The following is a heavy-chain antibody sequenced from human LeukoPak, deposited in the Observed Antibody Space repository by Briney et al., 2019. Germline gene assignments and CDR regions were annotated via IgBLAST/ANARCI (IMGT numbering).Heavy chain of an antibody. V-gene: IGHV4-39*01. Sequence: SETLSLTCAISGGSISSSNWWSWIRQPPGKGLEWIGSIYYSGSTYYNPSLKSRVTISVDTSKNQFSLKLSSVTAADTAVYYCARFVVPAAMFDYWGQGTLVTVSS. CDR2: IYYSGST. D-gene: IGHD2-2*01. CDR3: ARFVVPAAMFDY. CDR1: GGSISSSNW. J-gene: IGHJ4*02.